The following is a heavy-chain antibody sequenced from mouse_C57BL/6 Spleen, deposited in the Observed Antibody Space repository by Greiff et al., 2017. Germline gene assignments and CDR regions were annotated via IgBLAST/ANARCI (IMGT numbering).Heavy chain of an antibody. CDR3: ARRYYGSSFDY. Sequence: QVQLKESGAELARPGASVKLSCKASGYTFTSYGISWVKQRTGQGLEWIGEIYPRSGNTYYNEKFKGKATLTADKSSSTAYMELRSPTSEDSAVYFCARRYYGSSFDYWGQGTTLTVSS. J-gene: IGHJ2*01. CDR1: GYTFTSYG. CDR2: IYPRSGNT. V-gene: IGHV1-81*01. D-gene: IGHD1-1*01.